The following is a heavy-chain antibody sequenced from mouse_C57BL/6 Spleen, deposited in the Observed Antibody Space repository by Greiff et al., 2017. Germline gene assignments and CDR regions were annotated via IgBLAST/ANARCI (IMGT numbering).Heavy chain of an antibody. CDR1: GYAFTNYL. Sequence: QVQLKESGAELVRPGTSVKVSCKASGYAFTNYLIEWVKQRPGQGLEWIGVINPGSGGTNYNEKFKGKATLTADKSSSTAYMQLSSLTSEDSAVYFCARSDTLYYYGSYWYFDVWGTGTTVTVSS. V-gene: IGHV1-54*01. D-gene: IGHD1-1*01. CDR3: ARSDTLYYYGSYWYFDV. J-gene: IGHJ1*03. CDR2: INPGSGGT.